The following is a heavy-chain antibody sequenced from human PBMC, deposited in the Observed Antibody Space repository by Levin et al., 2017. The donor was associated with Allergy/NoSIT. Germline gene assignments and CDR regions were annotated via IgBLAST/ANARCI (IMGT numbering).Heavy chain of an antibody. CDR2: IYYSGST. CDR3: ASSYSSGRRAIDY. V-gene: IGHV4-39*01. J-gene: IGHJ4*02. CDR1: GGSISSSSYY. Sequence: SETLSLTCTVSGGSISSSSYYWGWIRQPPGKGLEWIGSIYYSGSTYYNPSLKSRVTISVDTSKNQFSLTLSSVTAADTAVYYCASSYSSGRRAIDYWGQGTLVTVSS. D-gene: IGHD6-19*01.